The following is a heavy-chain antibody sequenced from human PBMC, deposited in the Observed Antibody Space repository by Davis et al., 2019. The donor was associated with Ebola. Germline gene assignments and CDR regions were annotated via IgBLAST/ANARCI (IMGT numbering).Heavy chain of an antibody. CDR3: ASPHQIRDKDCFDL. V-gene: IGHV4-34*01. Sequence: PSETLSLTCAVYGGSFSDYYWSFIRQSPGKGLEWIGEVNHRGRTYYNPSLKTRVTISIDTSRNHFSLQLRSVTTADTAVYYCASPHQIRDKDCFDLWGQGTLVTVSS. J-gene: IGHJ4*02. CDR2: VNHRGRT. CDR1: GGSFSDYY. D-gene: IGHD2-2*01.